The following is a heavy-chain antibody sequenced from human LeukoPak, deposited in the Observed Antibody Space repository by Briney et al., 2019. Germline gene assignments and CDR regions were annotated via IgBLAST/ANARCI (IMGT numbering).Heavy chain of an antibody. V-gene: IGHV1-46*01. J-gene: IGHJ4*02. Sequence: ASVKVSCKASGYTFTSYYMHWVRQAPGQGLEWMGIINPSGGSTSYAQKFQGRVTMTRDMSTSTVYMELSSLRSEDTAVYYCARDGIDYDFWSGIIDYWGQGTLVTVSS. CDR3: ARDGIDYDFWSGIIDY. CDR2: INPSGGST. CDR1: GYTFTSYY. D-gene: IGHD3-3*01.